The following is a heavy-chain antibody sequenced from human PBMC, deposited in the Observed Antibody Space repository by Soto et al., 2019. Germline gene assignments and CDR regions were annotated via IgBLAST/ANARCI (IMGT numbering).Heavy chain of an antibody. V-gene: IGHV1-18*01. CDR3: ARVHYCSSTSCYKGAFDI. J-gene: IGHJ3*02. Sequence: VQLVQSGAEVKKPGASVKVSCKASGYTFTSYGISWVRQAHGQGLEWMGWISAYNGNTNYAQKLQGRVTMTTDTSTSTAYMELRSLRSDDTAVYYCARVHYCSSTSCYKGAFDIWGQGTIVKVSS. D-gene: IGHD2-2*02. CDR1: GYTFTSYG. CDR2: ISAYNGNT.